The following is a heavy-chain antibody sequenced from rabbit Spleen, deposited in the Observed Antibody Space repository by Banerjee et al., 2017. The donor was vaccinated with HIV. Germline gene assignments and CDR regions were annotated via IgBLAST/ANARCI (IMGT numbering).Heavy chain of an antibody. CDR2: INTATGKA. V-gene: IGHV1S45*01. Sequence: QEQLEESGGGLVKPEGSLTLTCKASGFSFSDRDVMCWVRQAPGKGLEWIACINTATGKAVYASWAKGRFTISKTSSTTVTLQMTSLTAADTATYFCARDGGRSSDLWGQGTLVTVS. CDR1: GFSFSDRDV. CDR3: ARDGGRSSDL. D-gene: IGHD2-1*01. J-gene: IGHJ3*01.